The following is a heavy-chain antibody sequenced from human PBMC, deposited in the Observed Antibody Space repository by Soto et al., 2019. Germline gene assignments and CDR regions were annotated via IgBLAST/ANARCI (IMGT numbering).Heavy chain of an antibody. V-gene: IGHV3-53*05. CDR1: GFTVSSNY. CDR3: AREGSRGYGMDV. Sequence: GGSLRLSCAASGFTVSSNYMSWVRQAPGKGLEWVSVIYSGGSTYYADSVKGRFTISRDNSRNTLYLQMGSLRAEDMAVYYCAREGSRGYGMDVWGQGTTVTVSS. D-gene: IGHD2-15*01. J-gene: IGHJ6*02. CDR2: IYSGGST.